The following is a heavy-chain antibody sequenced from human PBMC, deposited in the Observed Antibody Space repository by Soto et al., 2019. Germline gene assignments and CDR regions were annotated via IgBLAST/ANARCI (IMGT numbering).Heavy chain of an antibody. J-gene: IGHJ4*02. CDR1: GFTFTNAW. CDR2: ISGSGGST. D-gene: IGHD3-3*01. CDR3: AKARVGEWLPIDY. V-gene: IGHV3-23*01. Sequence: PGGSLRLSCAASGFTFTNAWMSWVRQAPGKGLEWVSAISGSGGSTYYADSVKGRFTISRDNSKNTLYLQMNSLRAEDTAVYYCAKARVGEWLPIDYWGQGTLVTVSS.